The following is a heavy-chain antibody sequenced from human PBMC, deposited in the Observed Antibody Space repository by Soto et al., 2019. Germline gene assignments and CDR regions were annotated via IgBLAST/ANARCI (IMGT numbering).Heavy chain of an antibody. CDR2: ITSSGSFI. V-gene: IGHV3-21*01. Sequence: PGGSLRVSCAASGCTFSNSTMNWVRQAPGKGLEWLACITSSGSFIYYADSMKGRFTMSRDDAKKSLYLQMNSLRAEDTAVYYCARVPAASDRTAFYYVSKFFYFDYWGPGTQVTVSS. J-gene: IGHJ4*02. D-gene: IGHD3-22*01. CDR1: GCTFSNST. CDR3: ARVPAASDRTAFYYVSKFFYFDY.